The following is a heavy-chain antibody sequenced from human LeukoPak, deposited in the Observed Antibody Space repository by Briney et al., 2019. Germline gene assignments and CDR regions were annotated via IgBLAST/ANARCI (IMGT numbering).Heavy chain of an antibody. CDR1: GYTFTGYY. J-gene: IGHJ4*02. V-gene: IGHV1-8*02. D-gene: IGHD3-16*01. CDR3: VAMLY. Sequence: ASVKVSCKASGYTFTGYYMHWVRQATGQGLEWMGWMNTKSGNTGYAQKLQGRVTMSMDTSITTAYMELTSLRSDDTAVYYCVAMLYWGQGTLVTVSS. CDR2: MNTKSGNT.